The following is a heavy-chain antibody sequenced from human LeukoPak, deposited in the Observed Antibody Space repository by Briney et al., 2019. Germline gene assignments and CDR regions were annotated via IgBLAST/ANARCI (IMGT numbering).Heavy chain of an antibody. V-gene: IGHV4-61*02. CDR1: GGSISSSIYY. J-gene: IGHJ4*02. Sequence: SQTLSLTCTVSGGSISSSIYYWSWIRQPAGKGLEWIGRIYTSGSTNYNPSLKSRVTISVDTSKNQFSLKLSSVTAADTAVYYCARRDGYNLFDYWGQGTLVTVSS. D-gene: IGHD5-24*01. CDR2: IYTSGST. CDR3: ARRDGYNLFDY.